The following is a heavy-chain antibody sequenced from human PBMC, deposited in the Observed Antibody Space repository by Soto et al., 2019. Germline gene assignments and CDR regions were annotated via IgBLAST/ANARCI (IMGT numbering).Heavy chain of an antibody. V-gene: IGHV1-46*01. Sequence: QVHLVQSGAEVKKPGASVKVSCKASGYAFSTYYMHWVRQARGQGLEWMGIINPRGGGANYAQKCQCRFIMTSDPATSTVYLELSILTSEDRAVYYCARDMPTATRAGCYWGQGTLVTVSA. J-gene: IGHJ4*02. CDR1: GYAFSTYY. CDR2: INPRGGGA. D-gene: IGHD2-2*01. CDR3: ARDMPTATRAGCY.